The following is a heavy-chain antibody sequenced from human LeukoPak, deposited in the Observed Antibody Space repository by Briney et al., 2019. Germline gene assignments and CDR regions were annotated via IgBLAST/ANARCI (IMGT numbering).Heavy chain of an antibody. V-gene: IGHV4-39*01. D-gene: IGHD3-22*01. CDR1: GGSISSSSYY. CDR2: IYYSGST. CDR3: ARRIAIVTMIVVVTDYYFDY. Sequence: PSETLSLTCTVSGGSISSSSYYWGWIRQPPGKGLEWIGSIYYSGSTYYNPSLKSRVTISVDTSKNQFSLKLSSVTAADTAAYYCARRIAIVTMIVVVTDYYFDYWGQGTLVTVSS. J-gene: IGHJ4*02.